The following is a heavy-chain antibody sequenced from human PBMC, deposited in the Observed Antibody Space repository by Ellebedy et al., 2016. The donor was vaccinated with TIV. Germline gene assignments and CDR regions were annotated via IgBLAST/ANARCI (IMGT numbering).Heavy chain of an antibody. Sequence: MPSETLSLTCSVSSDSTNSYHWNWIRQTPGKGLEWIGYIYLNGNADYNPSLKSRVTMSVDTSRKQFSLNLSSVTAADTAMYYCARANIRPPDPPFFDYWGQGILVTVSS. CDR1: SDSTNSYH. CDR2: IYLNGNA. D-gene: IGHD2/OR15-2a*01. V-gene: IGHV4-59*01. J-gene: IGHJ4*02. CDR3: ARANIRPPDPPFFDY.